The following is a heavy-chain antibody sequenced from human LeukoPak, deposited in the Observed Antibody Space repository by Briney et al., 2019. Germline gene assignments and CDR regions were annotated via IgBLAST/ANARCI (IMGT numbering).Heavy chain of an antibody. CDR2: IKEDGNEK. CDR3: ARGDKQLVFNRNKGGFDP. Sequence: PGGSLRLSCAASGFTFRSYWMSWVRQAPGKGLEWVANIKEDGNEKNYVDSVKGRFTISRDNSKNTLYLQMNSLRTEDTAVYYCARGDKQLVFNRNKGGFDPWGQGTLVTVSS. D-gene: IGHD6-13*01. J-gene: IGHJ5*02. V-gene: IGHV3-7*01. CDR1: GFTFRSYW.